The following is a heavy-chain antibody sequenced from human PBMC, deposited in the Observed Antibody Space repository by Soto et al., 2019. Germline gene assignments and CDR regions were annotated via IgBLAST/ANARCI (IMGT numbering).Heavy chain of an antibody. CDR2: IYYSGST. D-gene: IGHD3-22*01. CDR3: ARCHYDSSGYYYPY. V-gene: IGHV4-31*03. CDR1: GGSISSGGYY. J-gene: IGHJ4*02. Sequence: PSETLSLTCTVSGGSISSGGYYWSWIRQHPGKGLEWIGYIYYSGSTYYNPSLKSRVTISVDTSKNQFSLKLSSVTAADTAVYYCARCHYDSSGYYYPYWGQGTLVTVSS.